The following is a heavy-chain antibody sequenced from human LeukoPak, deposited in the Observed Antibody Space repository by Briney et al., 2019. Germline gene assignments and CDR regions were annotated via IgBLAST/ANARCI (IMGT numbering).Heavy chain of an antibody. J-gene: IGHJ4*02. CDR2: IYYSGST. D-gene: IGHD3-22*01. Sequence: SETLSLTCAVYGGSFSGYYWSWIRQPPGKGLEWIGYIYYSGSTNYNPSLKSRVTISVDTSKDQFSLKLSSVTAADTAVYYCARLGGYDSSGYYIDYWGQGTLVTVSS. CDR1: GGSFSGYY. V-gene: IGHV4-59*08. CDR3: ARLGGYDSSGYYIDY.